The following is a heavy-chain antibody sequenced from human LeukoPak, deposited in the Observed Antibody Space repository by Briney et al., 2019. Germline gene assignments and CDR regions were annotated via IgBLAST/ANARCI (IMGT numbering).Heavy chain of an antibody. V-gene: IGHV3-7*01. CDR1: GFTFNSYR. D-gene: IGHD3-3*01. J-gene: IGHJ3*02. CDR3: AKPITISGATDAFDI. Sequence: GGSLRLSCVASGFTFNSYRMNWVRQAPGKGLEWVANIKQDGSEKYYVDSVKGRFTISRDNAKNSLYLQMNSLRAEDTAVYYCAKPITISGATDAFDIWGQGTMVTVSS. CDR2: IKQDGSEK.